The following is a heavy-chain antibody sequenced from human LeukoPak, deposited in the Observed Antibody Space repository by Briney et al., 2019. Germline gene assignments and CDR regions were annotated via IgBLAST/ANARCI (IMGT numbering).Heavy chain of an antibody. CDR2: IVLGSGIT. CDR3: ARDGSTAALDY. Sequence: GTSVKVSCKASGFTFSRSALQWVRQARGQHLEWIGWIVLGSGITKYSQKLQERITITRDMSTSTAYMELSSLRAEDTAVYYCARDGSTAALDYWGQGTLVTVSS. CDR1: GFTFSRSA. V-gene: IGHV1-58*01. J-gene: IGHJ4*02. D-gene: IGHD2-2*01.